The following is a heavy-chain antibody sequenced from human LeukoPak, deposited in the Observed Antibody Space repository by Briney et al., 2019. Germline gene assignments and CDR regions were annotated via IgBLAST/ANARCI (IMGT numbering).Heavy chain of an antibody. CDR1: GFTFSSYE. Sequence: GGSLRLSCAASGFTFSSYEMNWVRQAPGKGLEWVSYISSSSSTIYYADSVKGRFTISRDNAKNSLYLQMNSLRAEDTAVYYCARYSGRYSGSDYNDYWGQGTLVTVSS. CDR2: ISSSSSTI. J-gene: IGHJ4*02. CDR3: ARYSGRYSGSDYNDY. V-gene: IGHV3-48*01. D-gene: IGHD1-26*01.